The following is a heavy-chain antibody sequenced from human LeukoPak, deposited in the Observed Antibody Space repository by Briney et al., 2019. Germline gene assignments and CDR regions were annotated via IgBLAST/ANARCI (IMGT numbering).Heavy chain of an antibody. CDR3: ASVPGPSFRYYFDN. CDR1: GYTFTDYY. V-gene: IGHV1-69-2*01. D-gene: IGHD3-10*01. Sequence: ATVRISCKLSGYTFTDYYMHWVQQAPEKGLEWVGLVDPEDGETIYAEKFQDRVTITADPSTDTTYMELSSLRSEDTAVYYCASVPGPSFRYYFDNWGQGTLVTVSS. CDR2: VDPEDGET. J-gene: IGHJ4*02.